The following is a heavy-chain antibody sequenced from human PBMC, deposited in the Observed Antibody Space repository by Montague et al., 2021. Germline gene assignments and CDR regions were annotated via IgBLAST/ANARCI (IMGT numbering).Heavy chain of an antibody. Sequence: SHSLSLIYTVPGGSIRSDDYYWNWIRQPPGKGLEWIGYIYSSGTTYYNPSLKSRPSMSVDTSKNQFSLKLTSVTAADTAVYYCARDNRSDGVCFLDYWGQGTLVAVSS. CDR2: IYSSGTT. D-gene: IGHD2-8*02. V-gene: IGHV4-30-4*01. CDR3: ARDNRSDGVCFLDY. CDR1: GGSIRSDDYY. J-gene: IGHJ4*02.